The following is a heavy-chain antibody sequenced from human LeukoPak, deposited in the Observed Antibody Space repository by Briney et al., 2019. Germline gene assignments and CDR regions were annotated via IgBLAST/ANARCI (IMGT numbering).Heavy chain of an antibody. CDR2: ISSSISTI. CDR1: GFTFSSYS. J-gene: IGHJ4*02. Sequence: GGSLRLSCAASGFTFSSYSMNWVRQAPGRGLEWVSYISSSISTIYYADSVKGRFTISRDNAKNSLYLQMNSLRAEDTAVYYCARAAAGVRNFDYWGQGTLVTVSS. D-gene: IGHD6-13*01. CDR3: ARAAAGVRNFDY. V-gene: IGHV3-48*01.